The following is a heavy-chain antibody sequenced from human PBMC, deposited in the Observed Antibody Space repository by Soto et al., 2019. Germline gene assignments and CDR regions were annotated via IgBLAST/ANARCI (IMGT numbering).Heavy chain of an antibody. J-gene: IGHJ4*02. Sequence: DTLSLTCAGYGGSFSGYYWSWIRQSPGKGLEWIGEINHSGSTNYNPSLKSRVTISVDTSKNQFSLKLSSVTAADTAVYYCARGSIPAAGGGDYWGQGKVVNVS. V-gene: IGHV4-34*01. D-gene: IGHD6-13*01. CDR3: ARGSIPAAGGGDY. CDR2: INHSGST. CDR1: GGSFSGYY.